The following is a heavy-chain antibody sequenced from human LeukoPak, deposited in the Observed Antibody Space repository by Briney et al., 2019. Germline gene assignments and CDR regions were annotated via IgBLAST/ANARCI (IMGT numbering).Heavy chain of an antibody. Sequence: GESLKISCKGSGSSFSSYWIAWVRQMPGKGLEWMGIINPGDSDTRYSPSFQGQLTLSVDKSISPAYLQWSSVTASDTAIYYCARSGTTGSRWFDPWGRGPLVTVTS. J-gene: IGHJ5*02. V-gene: IGHV5-51*01. CDR3: ARSGTTGSRWFDP. CDR1: GSSFSSYW. CDR2: INPGDSDT. D-gene: IGHD1/OR15-1a*01.